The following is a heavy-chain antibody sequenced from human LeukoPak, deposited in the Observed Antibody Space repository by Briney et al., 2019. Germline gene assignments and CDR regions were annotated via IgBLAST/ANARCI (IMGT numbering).Heavy chain of an antibody. D-gene: IGHD3-22*01. J-gene: IGHJ4*02. Sequence: ASVKVSCKASGYTFTSYDINWVRQATGQGLEWMGGIIPIFGTANYAQKFQGRVTITADESTSTAYMELSSLRSEDTAVYYCARGEAQVVPIDYWGQGTLVTVSS. CDR2: IIPIFGTA. CDR3: ARGEAQVVPIDY. V-gene: IGHV1-69*13. CDR1: GYTFTSYD.